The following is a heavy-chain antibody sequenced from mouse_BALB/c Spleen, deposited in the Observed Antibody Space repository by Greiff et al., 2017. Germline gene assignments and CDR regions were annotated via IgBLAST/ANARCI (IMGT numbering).Heavy chain of an antibody. CDR3: ARGGGNLPGVFAY. V-gene: IGHV1-54*01. CDR2: INPGSGGT. Sequence: QVQLQQSGAELVRPGTSVKVSCKASGYAFTNYLIEWVKQRPGQGLEWIGVINPGSGGTNYNEKFKGKATLTADKSSSTAYMQLSSLTSDDSAVYFCARGGGNLPGVFAYWGQGTLVTVSA. J-gene: IGHJ3*01. D-gene: IGHD2-1*01. CDR1: GYAFTNYL.